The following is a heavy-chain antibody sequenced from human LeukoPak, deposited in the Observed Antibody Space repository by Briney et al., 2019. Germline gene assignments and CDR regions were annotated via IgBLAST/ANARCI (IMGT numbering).Heavy chain of an antibody. J-gene: IGHJ4*02. V-gene: IGHV1-8*01. Sequence: ASVKVSCKASGYTFTSYDINWVRQATGQGLEWMGWMNPNSGNTGYAQKFQGRVTMTRNTSISTAYMELSSLRSEDTAVYYCARVGRIAAAGTGENDYWGQGTLVTVSS. CDR2: MNPNSGNT. D-gene: IGHD6-13*01. CDR1: GYTFTSYD. CDR3: ARVGRIAAAGTGENDY.